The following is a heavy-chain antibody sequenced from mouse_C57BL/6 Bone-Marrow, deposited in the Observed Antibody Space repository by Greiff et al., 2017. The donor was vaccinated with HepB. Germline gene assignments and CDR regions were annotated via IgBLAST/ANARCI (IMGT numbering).Heavy chain of an antibody. V-gene: IGHV1-52*01. J-gene: IGHJ3*01. CDR3: ARKGNWGFAY. Sequence: QVQLKQPGAELVRPGSSVKLSCKASGYTFTSYWMHWVKQRPIQGLEWIGNIDPSDSETHYNQKFKDKATLTVDKSSSTAYMQLSSLTSEDSAVYYCARKGNWGFAYWGQGTLVTVSA. CDR1: GYTFTSYW. D-gene: IGHD4-1*01. CDR2: IDPSDSET.